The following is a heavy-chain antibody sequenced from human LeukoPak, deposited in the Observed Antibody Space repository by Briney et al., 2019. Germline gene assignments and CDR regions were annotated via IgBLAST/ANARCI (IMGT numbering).Heavy chain of an antibody. CDR1: GYTFTGYY. CDR3: ARSRITFGGVIVILDY. D-gene: IGHD3-16*02. V-gene: IGHV1-2*02. Sequence: ASVKVSCTASGYTFTGYYMHWVRQAPGQGLEWMGWINPNSGGTNYAQKFQGRVTMTRDTSISTAYMELSRLRSDDTAVYYCARSRITFGGVIVILDYWGQGTLVTVSS. CDR2: INPNSGGT. J-gene: IGHJ4*02.